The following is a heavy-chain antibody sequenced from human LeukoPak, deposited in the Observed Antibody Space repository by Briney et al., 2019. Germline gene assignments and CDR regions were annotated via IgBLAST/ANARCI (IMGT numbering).Heavy chain of an antibody. V-gene: IGHV3-33*06. CDR1: GFTFSSYG. CDR3: AKDLGYSCSWSCIDY. D-gene: IGHD6-13*01. J-gene: IGHJ4*02. Sequence: GGSLRLSCAASGFTFSSYGMHWVRQAPGKGLEWVAVIWYDGSNKYYADSVKGRFTISRDNSKNTLYLQMNSLRADDTAVYYCAKDLGYSCSWSCIDYWGQGTLVTVSS. CDR2: IWYDGSNK.